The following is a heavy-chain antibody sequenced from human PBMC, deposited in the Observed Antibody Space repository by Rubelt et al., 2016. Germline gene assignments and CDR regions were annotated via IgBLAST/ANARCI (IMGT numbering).Heavy chain of an antibody. J-gene: IGHJ4*02. CDR3: AKGLQYWVRGVIPRSLFDY. CDR2: LSGSGGST. D-gene: IGHD3-10*01. Sequence: EVQLLESGGGLVQPGGSLRLSCAASGFTFSSYAMSWVRQAPGKGLEWVSALSGSGGSTYYADAVKGRVTISRDNSKNTLYLQMNSLRAEDTAVYYCAKGLQYWVRGVIPRSLFDYWGQGTLVTVSS. CDR1: GFTFSSYA. V-gene: IGHV3-23*01.